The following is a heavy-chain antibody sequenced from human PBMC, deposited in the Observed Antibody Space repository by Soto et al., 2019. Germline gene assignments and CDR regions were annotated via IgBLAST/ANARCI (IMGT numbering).Heavy chain of an antibody. CDR1: GGSVSSGSYY. J-gene: IGHJ5*02. D-gene: IGHD3-10*01. Sequence: QVQLQDSGPGLVRPSETLSLTCTVSGGSVSSGSYYWSWIRQPPGKGLEWIGYISYSGSTRYNPSLKCRVTISVDTSKNQFSLKLSSVTAADTAVYYCARDYGEGGNWVDTWGQGTLVTVSS. CDR3: ARDYGEGGNWVDT. CDR2: ISYSGST. V-gene: IGHV4-61*01.